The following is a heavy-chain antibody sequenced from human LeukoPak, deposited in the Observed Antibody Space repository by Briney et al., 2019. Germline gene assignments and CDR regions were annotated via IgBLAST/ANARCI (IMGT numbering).Heavy chain of an antibody. CDR2: IYYSGST. D-gene: IGHD4-17*01. V-gene: IGHV4-31*11. CDR1: GGSISSGGYS. Sequence: SQTLSLTCAVSGGSISSGGYSWSWIRQHPGKGLEWIGYIYYSGSTYYNPSLKSRVTISVDTSKNQFSLKLSSVTAADTAVYYCARRPTLYGDDYGDSGTGVGFDPWGQGTLVTVSS. J-gene: IGHJ5*02. CDR3: ARRPTLYGDDYGDSGTGVGFDP.